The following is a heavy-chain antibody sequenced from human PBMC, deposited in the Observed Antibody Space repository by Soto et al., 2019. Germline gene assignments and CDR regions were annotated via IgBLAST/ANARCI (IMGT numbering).Heavy chain of an antibody. CDR1: GGSISSGGYS. D-gene: IGHD1-7*01. CDR2: IYHSGST. V-gene: IGHV4-30-2*01. CDR3: AGRLSGPKGAFDL. Sequence: QLQLQESGSGLVKPSQTLSLTCAVSGGSISSGGYSWSWLRQPPGKGLEWIGYIYHSGSTYYNPSLKSLVTISVYRSQNPFSLRLSSVTPADTAVYYCAGRLSGPKGAFDLSGQGTMVIASS. J-gene: IGHJ3*01.